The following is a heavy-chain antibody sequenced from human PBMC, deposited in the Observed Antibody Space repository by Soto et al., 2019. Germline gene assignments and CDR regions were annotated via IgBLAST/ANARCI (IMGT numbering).Heavy chain of an antibody. D-gene: IGHD3-22*01. CDR1: AFTFSNYA. Sequence: QPGWCLRLSCAAAAFTFSNYAVSWVRKAPGKGLEWVSAISGSGGSTYYADSVMGRFTISRDNSKNTLYLQMKSLRAEDTALYYSARLPSITMIEVFTTAIWGQGTMVTVSS. CDR2: ISGSGGST. V-gene: IGHV3-23*01. CDR3: ARLPSITMIEVFTTAI. J-gene: IGHJ3*02.